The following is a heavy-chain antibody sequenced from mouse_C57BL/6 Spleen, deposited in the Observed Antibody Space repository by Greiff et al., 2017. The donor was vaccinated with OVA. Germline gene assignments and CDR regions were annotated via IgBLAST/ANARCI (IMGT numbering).Heavy chain of an antibody. CDR3: ARGGYGTFDY. D-gene: IGHD1-1*01. Sequence: QVQLQQPGAELVKPGASVKLSCKASGYTFTSYWMQWVKQRPGQGLEWIGEIDPSDSYTNYNQKFKGKATLTVDISSSTAYMQLSSLTSEDSAVYYCARGGYGTFDYWGQGTTLTVSS. CDR1: GYTFTSYW. CDR2: IDPSDSYT. J-gene: IGHJ2*01. V-gene: IGHV1-50*01.